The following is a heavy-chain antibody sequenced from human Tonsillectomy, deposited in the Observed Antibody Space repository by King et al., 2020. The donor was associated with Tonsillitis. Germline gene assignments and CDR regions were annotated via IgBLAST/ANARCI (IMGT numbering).Heavy chain of an antibody. Sequence: VQLVESGAEVKKPGESVRISCKGSGYSFTSYWISWVRQMPGKGLEWMGRIDPSDSYTTYSPSFQGHVSISVDESIGTAYLQWSSLKASDTAMYYCARNFYGSGGGPNWFDPWGQGTLVTVSS. D-gene: IGHD3-10*01. CDR3: ARNFYGSGGGPNWFDP. CDR1: GYSFTSYW. CDR2: IDPSDSYT. J-gene: IGHJ5*02. V-gene: IGHV5-10-1*03.